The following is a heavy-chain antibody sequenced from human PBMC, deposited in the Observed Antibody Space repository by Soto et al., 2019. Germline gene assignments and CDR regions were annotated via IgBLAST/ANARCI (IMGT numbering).Heavy chain of an antibody. D-gene: IGHD3-10*01. CDR1: GGSITYINNHY. CDR2: VHDSWGS. V-gene: IGHV4-59*08. CDR3: VRQGFGALHGLVDV. Sequence: SETLSLTCTVSGGSITYINNHYCSWXRLPPGKGLEWIGYVHDSWGSHYNPSLKSRVAISLDTSKSQFSLKLTSVTATDTAVYYCVRQGFGALHGLVDVWGQGTTVTVSS. J-gene: IGHJ6*02.